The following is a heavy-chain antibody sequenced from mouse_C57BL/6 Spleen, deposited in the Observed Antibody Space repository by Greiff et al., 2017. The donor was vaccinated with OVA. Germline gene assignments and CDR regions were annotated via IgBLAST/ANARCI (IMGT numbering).Heavy chain of an antibody. CDR3: ARKGDYDYVHWYFDV. J-gene: IGHJ1*03. Sequence: QVQLQQPGAELVKPGASVKLSCKASGYTFTSYWMHWVKQRPGRGLEWIGRIDPNSGGTKYNEKFKSKATLTVDKPSSTAYMPLSSLTSEDSAVYYGARKGDYDYVHWYFDVWGTGTTVTVSS. CDR2: IDPNSGGT. D-gene: IGHD2-4*01. V-gene: IGHV1-72*01. CDR1: GYTFTSYW.